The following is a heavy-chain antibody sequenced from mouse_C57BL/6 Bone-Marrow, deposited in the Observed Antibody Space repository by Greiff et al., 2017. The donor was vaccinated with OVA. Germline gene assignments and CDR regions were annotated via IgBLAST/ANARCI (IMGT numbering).Heavy chain of an antibody. CDR3: ARETEYFDV. V-gene: IGHV5-4*01. J-gene: IGHJ1*03. CDR2: ISDGGSYT. Sequence: EVQGVESGGGLVKPGGSLKLSCAASGFTFSSYAMSWVRQTPEKRLEWVATISDGGSYTYYPDNVKGRFTISIDNAKNNLYLQMSHLKSEDTAMYYCARETEYFDVWGTGTTVTVSS. CDR1: GFTFSSYA.